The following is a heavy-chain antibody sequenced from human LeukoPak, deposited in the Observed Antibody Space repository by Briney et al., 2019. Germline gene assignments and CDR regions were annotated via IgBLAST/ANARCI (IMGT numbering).Heavy chain of an antibody. J-gene: IGHJ4*02. Sequence: GGSLRHSCATSGFTFSGSTIHWVRQAPGKGLEWIGHIRSKANSYVTIYGASVKGRFTISRDDSKNTAYLHMNSLKTEDTAVYYCVGDGHSNTGMNYWGQGTLVTVSS. D-gene: IGHD2/OR15-2a*01. CDR1: GFTFSGST. V-gene: IGHV3-73*01. CDR3: VGDGHSNTGMNY. CDR2: IRSKANSYVT.